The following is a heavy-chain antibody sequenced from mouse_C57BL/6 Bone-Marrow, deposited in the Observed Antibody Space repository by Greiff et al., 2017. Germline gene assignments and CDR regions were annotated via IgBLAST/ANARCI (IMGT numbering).Heavy chain of an antibody. V-gene: IGHV1-74*01. CDR2: INPSDSDT. CDR1: GYTFTSYW. J-gene: IGHJ3*01. Sequence: QVQLQQPGAELVKPGASVKVSCKASGYTFTSYWMHWVKQRPGQGLEWIGRINPSDSDTNYNQKFKGKATLTVDKSSSTAYMQLSSLTSEDAAVYYCAIIAWFAYWGQGTLVTVSA. CDR3: AIIAWFAY.